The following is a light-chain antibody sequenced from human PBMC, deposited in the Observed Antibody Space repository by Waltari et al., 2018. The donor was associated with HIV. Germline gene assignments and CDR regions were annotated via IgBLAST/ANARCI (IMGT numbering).Light chain of an antibody. V-gene: IGLV1-40*01. CDR2: GHS. Sequence: QSVLTQPPSVSGAPGQRVTISCTGSSSNIGAGYDVHWYQQLPGTAPKLLIYGHSNRASGVPDRVSGSKSGTSASLAITGLQAEDEADYYCQSYDSSLSGLVFGTGTKVTVL. CDR1: SSNIGAGYD. J-gene: IGLJ1*01. CDR3: QSYDSSLSGLV.